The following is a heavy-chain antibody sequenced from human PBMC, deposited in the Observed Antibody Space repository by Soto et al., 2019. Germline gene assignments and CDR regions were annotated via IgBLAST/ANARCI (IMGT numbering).Heavy chain of an antibody. J-gene: IGHJ6*02. D-gene: IGHD3-16*02. CDR3: TLSYYYYNGMDV. CDR2: IHPGDSDT. CDR1: GFSFSQYT. V-gene: IGHV5-51*01. Sequence: GESLKISREGSGFSFSQYTVGWVRQIPGKGLEWMGIIHPGDSDTRYSPSFQGQVTISADKSISTAYLQWSSLKASDTAMYYCTLSYYYYNGMDVWGQGTTVTVSS.